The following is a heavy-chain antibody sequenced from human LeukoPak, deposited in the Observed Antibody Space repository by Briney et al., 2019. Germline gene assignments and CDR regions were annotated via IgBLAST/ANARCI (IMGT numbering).Heavy chain of an antibody. CDR3: SDSNFQN. V-gene: IGHV3-7*01. CDR1: GFTFTIYH. D-gene: IGHD3/OR15-3a*01. Sequence: GGSLRLSRTASGFTFTIYHINWVRQAPGKGLEWVANIKQDGGEKSFVDSVKGRFTISRDIAKNSLYLQMNSLRPDDTAVYYCSDSNFQNWGRGTLVTVSS. J-gene: IGHJ1*01. CDR2: IKQDGGEK.